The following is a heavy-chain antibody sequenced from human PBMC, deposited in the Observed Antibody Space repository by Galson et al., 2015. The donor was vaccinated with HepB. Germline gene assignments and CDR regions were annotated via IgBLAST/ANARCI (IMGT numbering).Heavy chain of an antibody. J-gene: IGHJ4*01. CDR2: IIPILGTT. V-gene: IGHV1-69*11. Sequence: SVKVSCKAPGGTFGSYGFHWVRQAPGEGLEWIGRIIPILGTTNYADRFQGRVSITADQATGTAYMEWNSLGSEDTAIYYCARDHFSHYYGSGSFFSYFEYWGQGTFITVSS. CDR3: ARDHFSHYYGSGSFFSYFEY. D-gene: IGHD3-10*01. CDR1: GGTFGSYG.